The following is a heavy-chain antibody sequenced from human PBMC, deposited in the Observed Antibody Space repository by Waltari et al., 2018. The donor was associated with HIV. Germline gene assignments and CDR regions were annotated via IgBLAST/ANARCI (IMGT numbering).Heavy chain of an antibody. CDR1: GGSFNTYY. CDR3: VRQRTVTTFSYYYLDV. J-gene: IGHJ6*03. Sequence: QVQLQQWGAGLVKPSDTLSLTCAVSGGSFNTYYWNWIRQSPGKGLECIGEINQSGRTNYNPSLESRVTMSVDTSKNQFSLKLTSMTAADSAVYYCVRQRTVTTFSYYYLDVWGKGTTVTVSS. V-gene: IGHV4-34*02. CDR2: INQSGRT. D-gene: IGHD4-4*01.